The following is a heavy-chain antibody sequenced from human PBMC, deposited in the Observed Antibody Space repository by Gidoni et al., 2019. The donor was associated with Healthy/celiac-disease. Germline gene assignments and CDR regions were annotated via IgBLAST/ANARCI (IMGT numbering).Heavy chain of an antibody. J-gene: IGHJ4*02. V-gene: IGHV3-23*01. CDR1: GFTFSSYA. CDR2: ISGSGGST. CDR3: AKEWWLVGALDFDY. D-gene: IGHD6-19*01. Sequence: EVQLLESGRGLVQPGGSLSPPCAASGFTFSSYAMSWVAQAPGKGVGWVSAISGSGGSTYYADSVKGRFTIARDNSKNTLYLQMNSLRAEDTAVYYCAKEWWLVGALDFDYWGQGTLVTVSS.